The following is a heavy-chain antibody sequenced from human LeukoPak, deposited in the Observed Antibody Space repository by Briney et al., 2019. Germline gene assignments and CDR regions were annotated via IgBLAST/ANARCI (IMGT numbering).Heavy chain of an antibody. Sequence: PGGSLRLSCAASGFTFSSYSMNWVRQAPGKGLEWVSSISSSSSYIYYADSVKGRFTISRDNAKNSLYLQMKSLRAEDTAVYYCAREGSLVVPAAPFDYWGQGTLVTVSS. CDR2: ISSSSSYI. J-gene: IGHJ4*02. V-gene: IGHV3-21*04. CDR1: GFTFSSYS. D-gene: IGHD2-2*01. CDR3: AREGSLVVPAAPFDY.